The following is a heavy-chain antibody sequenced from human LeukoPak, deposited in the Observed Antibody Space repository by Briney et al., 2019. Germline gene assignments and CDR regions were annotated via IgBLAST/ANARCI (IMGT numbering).Heavy chain of an antibody. J-gene: IGHJ4*02. Sequence: KTSETLSLTCTVSYGSIRSGRYYWNWIRQPAGQGLEWIGRIYMSGSTNYNPSLKSRVTISVDTSKTQFSLTLSSVTAADTAVYYCASQSYSTSSEFDYWGEGTLVTVSS. CDR1: YGSIRSGRYY. V-gene: IGHV4-61*02. D-gene: IGHD6-6*01. CDR3: ASQSYSTSSEFDY. CDR2: IYMSGST.